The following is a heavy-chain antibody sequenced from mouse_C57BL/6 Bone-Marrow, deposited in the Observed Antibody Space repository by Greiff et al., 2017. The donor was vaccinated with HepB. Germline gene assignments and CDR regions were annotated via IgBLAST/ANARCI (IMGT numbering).Heavy chain of an antibody. Sequence: EVQGVESGGGLVQPGGSLSLSCAASGFTFTDYYMSWVRQPPGKALEWLGFIRNKANGYTTEYSASVKGRFTISRDNSPSILYLQMNALRAEDSATYYCARYPYYYGSSYDGFAYWGQGTLVTVSA. D-gene: IGHD1-1*01. CDR1: GFTFTDYY. J-gene: IGHJ3*01. CDR3: ARYPYYYGSSYDGFAY. V-gene: IGHV7-3*01. CDR2: IRNKANGYTT.